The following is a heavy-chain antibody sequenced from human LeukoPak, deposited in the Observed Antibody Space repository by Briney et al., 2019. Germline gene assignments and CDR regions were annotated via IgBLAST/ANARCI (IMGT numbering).Heavy chain of an antibody. Sequence: SVKVSCKASGGTFSSYAISWVRQAPGQGLEWMGGIIPIFGTANYAQKFQGRVTITADESTSTAYMELSSLRSEDTAVYYCAGASPPDYDSSGLFGYWGQGTLVTVSS. V-gene: IGHV1-69*13. J-gene: IGHJ4*02. CDR3: AGASPPDYDSSGLFGY. D-gene: IGHD3-22*01. CDR1: GGTFSSYA. CDR2: IIPIFGTA.